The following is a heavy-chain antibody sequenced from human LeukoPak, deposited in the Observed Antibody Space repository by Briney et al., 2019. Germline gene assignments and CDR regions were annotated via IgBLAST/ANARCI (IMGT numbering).Heavy chain of an antibody. J-gene: IGHJ6*03. CDR2: INPSGGST. Sequence: ASVKVSCKASGYTFTSYYMHWVRQAPGQGLEWMGIINPSGGSTSYAQKFQGRVTMTRDMSTSTVYMELSSLRSEDTAVYYCARDYYDSSLEDYYYMDVWGQGTLVTVSS. D-gene: IGHD3-22*01. V-gene: IGHV1-46*01. CDR1: GYTFTSYY. CDR3: ARDYYDSSLEDYYYMDV.